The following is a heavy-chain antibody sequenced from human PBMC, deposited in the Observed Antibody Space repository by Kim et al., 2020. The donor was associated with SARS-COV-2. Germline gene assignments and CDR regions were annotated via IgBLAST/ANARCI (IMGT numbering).Heavy chain of an antibody. J-gene: IGHJ4*02. CDR2: INHSGST. V-gene: IGHV4-34*01. CDR3: ARVPYYYGSGSYRLDY. CDR1: GGSFSGYY. D-gene: IGHD3-10*01. Sequence: SETLSLTCAVYGGSFSGYYWSWIRQPPGKGLEWIGEINHSGSTNYNPSLKSRVTISVDTSKNQFSLKLSSVTAADTAVYYCARVPYYYGSGSYRLDYWGQGTLVTVSS.